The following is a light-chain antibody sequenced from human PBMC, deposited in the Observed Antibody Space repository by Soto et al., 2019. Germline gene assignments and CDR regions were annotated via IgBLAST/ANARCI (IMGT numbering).Light chain of an antibody. Sequence: EIVLTQSPATLSLSPGERATLSCRASQSVSSYLAWYQQKPGQAPRLLIYDASNRANGIPARFSGSGSGTDVTLTISSLEPDGFAVYYCQQRSNWPPTFGPGTKVDIK. CDR1: QSVSSY. V-gene: IGKV3-11*01. CDR3: QQRSNWPPT. CDR2: DAS. J-gene: IGKJ3*01.